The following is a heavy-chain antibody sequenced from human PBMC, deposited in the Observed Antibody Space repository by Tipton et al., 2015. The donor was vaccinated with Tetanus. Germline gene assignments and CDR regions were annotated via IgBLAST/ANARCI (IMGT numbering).Heavy chain of an antibody. CDR2: IHYTGST. J-gene: IGHJ4*02. Sequence: TLSLTCRVSGGSIIVSNFYWGWIRQPPGKGLEWIGSIHYTGSTYLNPSLKSRVTISVDTSKNQFSLKLSSVTAADTAVYYCARHQREGFLEWLLSSFDYWGQGTLVTVSS. V-gene: IGHV4-39*01. CDR1: GGSIIVSNFY. D-gene: IGHD3-3*01. CDR3: ARHQREGFLEWLLSSFDY.